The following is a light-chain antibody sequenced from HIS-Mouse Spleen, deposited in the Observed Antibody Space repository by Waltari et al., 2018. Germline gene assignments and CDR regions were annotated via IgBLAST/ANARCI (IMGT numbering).Light chain of an antibody. CDR1: QSVLYSSNNKNY. Sequence: DIVMTQSPDSLAVSLGERATINCKSSQSVLYSSNNKNYLAWYQQKPGQPPKLLIYWADTRESGVPDRFSGSGSGTDFTLTISSLQAEDVAVYYCQQYYSTPRTFGQGTKLEIK. V-gene: IGKV4-1*01. CDR2: WAD. J-gene: IGKJ2*01. CDR3: QQYYSTPRT.